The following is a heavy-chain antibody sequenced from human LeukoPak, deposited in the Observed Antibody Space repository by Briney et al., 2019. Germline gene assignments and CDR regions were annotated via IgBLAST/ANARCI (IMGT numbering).Heavy chain of an antibody. V-gene: IGHV1-2*06. CDR1: GYTFTGYH. Sequence: GASVKVSCKASGYTFTGYHIHWVRQAPGQGLEWMGRINPYSGDTNFAQKFQGRVTMTRDTSITTAYMDLSSLTPDDTAVYFCARDQGSLTRSWYTGYWDQGTQVTVSS. CDR3: ARDQGSLTRSWYTGY. J-gene: IGHJ4*02. D-gene: IGHD6-13*01. CDR2: INPYSGDT.